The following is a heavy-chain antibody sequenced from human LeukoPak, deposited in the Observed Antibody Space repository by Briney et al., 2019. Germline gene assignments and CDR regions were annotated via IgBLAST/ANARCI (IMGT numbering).Heavy chain of an antibody. J-gene: IGHJ5*02. CDR1: GGSISSYY. Sequence: PSETLSLTCIVSGGSISSYYWSWIRQPPGKGLEWIGYIYYSGSTNYNPSLKSRVTISVDTSKNQFSLKLSSATAADTAVYYCARDRYSSSWFDPWGQGTLVTVSS. D-gene: IGHD6-13*01. V-gene: IGHV4-59*01. CDR2: IYYSGST. CDR3: ARDRYSSSWFDP.